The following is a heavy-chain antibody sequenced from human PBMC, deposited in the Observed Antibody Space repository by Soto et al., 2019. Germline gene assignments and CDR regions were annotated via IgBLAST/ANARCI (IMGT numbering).Heavy chain of an antibody. D-gene: IGHD6-13*01. CDR2: INAGNGNT. CDR1: GYTFTSYA. J-gene: IGHJ6*03. Sequence: ASVKVSCKASGYTFTSYAMHWVRQAPGHRHEWMGRINAGNGNTKYSQKFQARGTITRDTSASTAYMELSSLRSEDTAVYFCARVRFAQPHGTAVGQGYNMDVWGKGTRVTSSS. V-gene: IGHV1-3*01. CDR3: ARVRFAQPHGTAVGQGYNMDV.